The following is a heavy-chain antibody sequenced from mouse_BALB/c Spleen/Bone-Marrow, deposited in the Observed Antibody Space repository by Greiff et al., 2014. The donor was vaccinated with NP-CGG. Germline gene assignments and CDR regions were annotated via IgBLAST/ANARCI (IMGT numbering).Heavy chain of an antibody. CDR1: GYSFTGYY. Sequence: VQLKESGPELVKPGPSVKISCKASGYSFTGYYMHWVKQSHGKSLEWIGEINPYNGGTSYNQKFKGKATLTVDTSSSTAFMELHSLTSEDSLVYYCAGQLYGNYAYWGQGTLVTVSA. CDR2: INPYNGGT. CDR3: AGQLYGNYAY. D-gene: IGHD2-10*02. J-gene: IGHJ3*01. V-gene: IGHV1S30*01.